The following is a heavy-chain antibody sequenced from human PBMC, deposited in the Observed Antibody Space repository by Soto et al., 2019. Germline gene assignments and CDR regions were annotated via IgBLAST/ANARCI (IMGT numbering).Heavy chain of an antibody. CDR3: ARGSYYYDSSGYYYVGDFDY. V-gene: IGHV4-4*02. CDR1: GGSISSSNW. CDR2: IYHSGST. Sequence: PSETLALTCAVSGGSISSSNWWSWVRQPPGKGLEWIGEIYHSGSTNYNPSLKSRVTISVDKSENQFSLKLSSVTAADTAVYYCARGSYYYDSSGYYYVGDFDYWGQGTLVTVSS. D-gene: IGHD3-22*01. J-gene: IGHJ4*02.